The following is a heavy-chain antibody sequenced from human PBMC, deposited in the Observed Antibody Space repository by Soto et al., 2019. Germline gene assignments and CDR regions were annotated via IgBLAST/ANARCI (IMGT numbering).Heavy chain of an antibody. J-gene: IGHJ6*02. Sequence: PGGSLRLSCAASGFTFSSYGMHWVRQAPGKGLEWVAVIWYDGSNKYYADSVKGRFTISRDNSKNTLYLQMNSLRAEDTAVFYCARDPPVAGIPYYYYGMDVWGQGTTVTVSS. V-gene: IGHV3-33*01. CDR2: IWYDGSNK. CDR1: GFTFSSYG. CDR3: ARDPPVAGIPYYYYGMDV. D-gene: IGHD6-19*01.